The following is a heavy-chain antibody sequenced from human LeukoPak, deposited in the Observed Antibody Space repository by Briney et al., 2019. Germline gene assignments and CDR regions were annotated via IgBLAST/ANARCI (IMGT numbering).Heavy chain of an antibody. J-gene: IGHJ4*02. Sequence: GGSLRLSCAASGFTFSSYAMSWVRQAPGKGLEWVSYISSSSSYTNYADSVKGRFTISRDNAKNSLYLQMNSLRAEDTAVYYCARGASFDYWGQGTLVTVSS. V-gene: IGHV3-21*05. CDR2: ISSSSSYT. CDR3: ARGASFDY. CDR1: GFTFSSYA.